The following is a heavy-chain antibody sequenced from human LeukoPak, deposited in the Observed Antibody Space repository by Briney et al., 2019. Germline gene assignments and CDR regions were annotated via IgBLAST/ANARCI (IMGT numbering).Heavy chain of an antibody. D-gene: IGHD6-13*01. J-gene: IGHJ4*02. CDR1: GDSVSSNSAA. CDR3: ARGGFDSSSWYVSPSFDY. Sequence: SQTLSLTCAISGDSVSSNSAAWNWIRQSPSRGLEWLGRTYYRSKWYNDYAVSVKSRITINPDTSKNQFSLKLSSVTAADTAVYYCARGGFDSSSWYVSPSFDYWGQGTLVTVSS. V-gene: IGHV6-1*01. CDR2: TYYRSKWYN.